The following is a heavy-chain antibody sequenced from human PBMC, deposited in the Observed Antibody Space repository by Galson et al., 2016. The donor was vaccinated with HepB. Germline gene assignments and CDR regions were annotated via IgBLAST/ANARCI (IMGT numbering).Heavy chain of an antibody. D-gene: IGHD7-27*01. V-gene: IGHV6-1*01. CDR1: GDSVSSNRAG. J-gene: IGHJ4*02. CDR3: ARSYLLGRGFGW. CDR2: TFYRCNWQN. Sequence: CAISGDSVSSNRAGWNWIRQSPSRGLEWLGRTFYRCNWQNDYAESVKSRITINPDTSKNQFSLHLKSVTPEDTGVYYCARSYLLGRGFGWWGKGTLVTGSS.